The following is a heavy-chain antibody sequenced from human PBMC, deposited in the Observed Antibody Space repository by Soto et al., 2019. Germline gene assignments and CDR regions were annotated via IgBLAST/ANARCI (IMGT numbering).Heavy chain of an antibody. CDR1: GFTFSSYG. Sequence: GSLRLSCAASGFTFSSYGMHWVRQAPGKGLEWVAVISYDGSNKYYADSVKGRFTISRDNSKNTLYLQMNSLRAEDTAVYYCAKDHGYNYFDYWGQGTLVTVSS. CDR3: AKDHGYNYFDY. J-gene: IGHJ4*02. CDR2: ISYDGSNK. V-gene: IGHV3-30*18. D-gene: IGHD5-12*01.